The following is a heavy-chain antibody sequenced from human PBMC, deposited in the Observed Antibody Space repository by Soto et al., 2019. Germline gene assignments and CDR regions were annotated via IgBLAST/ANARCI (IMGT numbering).Heavy chain of an antibody. CDR2: INHSGSS. J-gene: IGHJ4*02. V-gene: IGHV4-4*02. D-gene: IGHD3-22*01. CDR1: GGSITRTNW. CDR3: ARGWSYYESSGPRRYCDY. Sequence: SETLSLTCAVSGGSITRTNWWSWVRQPPGKGLEWIGEINHSGSSNYNPSLKSRVTISVDQSKNQFSLNLSSVTTADTAVYFRARGWSYYESSGPRRYCDYWGPGTMVTVSS.